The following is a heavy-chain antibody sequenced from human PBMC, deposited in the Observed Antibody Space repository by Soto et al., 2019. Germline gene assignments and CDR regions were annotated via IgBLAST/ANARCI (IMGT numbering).Heavy chain of an antibody. CDR1: GFTVTEHY. D-gene: IGHD1-1*01. V-gene: IGHV3-72*01. CDR2: ARNKANSYTT. Sequence: EVQLVESGGGLVQPGGSLRLSCAASGFTVTEHYIDWVRQAPGKGLEWVGRARNKANSYTTEYAASVKGRCTISRDDSKNSAYLQMNSLNTEDTAVYYCVSVDKQLGTTFFDQWGQGIMVTVSS. CDR3: VSVDKQLGTTFFDQ. J-gene: IGHJ4*02.